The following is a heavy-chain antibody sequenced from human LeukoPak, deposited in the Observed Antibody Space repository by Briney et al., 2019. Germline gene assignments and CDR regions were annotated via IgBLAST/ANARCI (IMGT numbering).Heavy chain of an antibody. J-gene: IGHJ6*03. V-gene: IGHV3-30*03. Sequence: GGSLRLSCAASGFTFSSYGMHWVRQAPGKGLEWVAVISYDGSNKYYADSVKGRFTISRDNAKNSLYLQMNSLRAEDTAVYYCARAPAGIVVVPAAPYYYYYYYMDVWGKGTTVTVSS. CDR1: GFTFSSYG. D-gene: IGHD2-2*01. CDR3: ARAPAGIVVVPAAPYYYYYYYMDV. CDR2: ISYDGSNK.